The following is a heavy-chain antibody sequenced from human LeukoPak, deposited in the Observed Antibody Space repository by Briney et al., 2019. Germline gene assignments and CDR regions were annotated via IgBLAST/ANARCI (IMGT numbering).Heavy chain of an antibody. CDR2: ITPDGSGK. J-gene: IGHJ6*02. Sequence: PGGSLRLSCAASGFSFKDYWMSWVRQAPGKGLEWVADITPDGSGKTYVDSVKGRFTISRDNAKQSLYLQMDTVTAEDTAVYYCARDQLIAAPSHSYYYYYGMDVWGQGTTVTVSS. V-gene: IGHV3-7*01. CDR1: GFSFKDYW. CDR3: ARDQLIAAPSHSYYYYYGMDV. D-gene: IGHD6-6*01.